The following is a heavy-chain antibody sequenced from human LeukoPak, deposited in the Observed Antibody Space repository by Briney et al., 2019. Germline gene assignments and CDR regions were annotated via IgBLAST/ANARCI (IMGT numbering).Heavy chain of an antibody. D-gene: IGHD1-26*01. CDR2: ISSSSSYI. J-gene: IGHJ4*02. V-gene: IGHV3-21*01. CDR3: ARDGNFDY. CDR1: GFTFSSCA. Sequence: GGSLRLSCAASGFTFSSCAMSWVRQAPGKGLEWVSSISSSSSYIYYADSVKGRFTISRDNAKNSLYLQMNSLRAEDTAAYYCARDGNFDYWGQGTLVTVSS.